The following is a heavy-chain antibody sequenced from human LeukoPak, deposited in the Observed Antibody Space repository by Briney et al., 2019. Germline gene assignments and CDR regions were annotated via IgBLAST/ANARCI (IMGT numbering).Heavy chain of an antibody. J-gene: IGHJ4*02. CDR3: AKGPRGGTTGYFQDY. D-gene: IGHD3-9*01. CDR1: GFTFSSYA. V-gene: IGHV3-30*02. Sequence: GGSLRLSCAASGFTFSSYAMHWVRQAPGKGLEWVAFIRFDESNRYYAGSVKGRFTISRDNSKNTVYLQMNSLRAEDAAVYYCAKGPRGGTTGYFQDYWGQGTLVTVSS. CDR2: IRFDESNR.